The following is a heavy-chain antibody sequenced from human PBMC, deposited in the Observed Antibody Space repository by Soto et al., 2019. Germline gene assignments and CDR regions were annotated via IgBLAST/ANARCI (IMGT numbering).Heavy chain of an antibody. CDR3: ARVGESGYEEGYYFDY. V-gene: IGHV4-31*02. J-gene: IGHJ4*02. Sequence: WTWIRQHPGKVLEWIGYIHDSGSTDYNPSLKSRLTILVDPSKNQFSLSLSSVTAADTAVYYCARVGESGYEEGYYFDYWGQGTLVTVSS. D-gene: IGHD5-12*01. CDR2: IHDSGST.